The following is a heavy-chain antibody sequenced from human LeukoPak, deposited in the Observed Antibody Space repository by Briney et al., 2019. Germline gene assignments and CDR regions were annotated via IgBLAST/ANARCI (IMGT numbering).Heavy chain of an antibody. Sequence: ASVKPSCKASGYTFTGYYMHWVRQAPGQGLEWMGWINPNSGGTNYAQKFQGRVTMTRDTSISTAYMELSRLRSDDTAVYYCARHQLDSSGYYYFDYWGQGTLVTVSS. D-gene: IGHD3-22*01. CDR2: INPNSGGT. CDR1: GYTFTGYY. CDR3: ARHQLDSSGYYYFDY. J-gene: IGHJ4*02. V-gene: IGHV1-2*02.